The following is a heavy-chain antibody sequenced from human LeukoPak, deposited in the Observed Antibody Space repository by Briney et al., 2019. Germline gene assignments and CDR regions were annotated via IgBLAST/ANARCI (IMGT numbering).Heavy chain of an antibody. D-gene: IGHD4-17*01. CDR1: GGTFGSYA. J-gene: IGHJ6*02. V-gene: IGHV1-69*04. CDR2: IIPILGIA. CDR3: ASDIATTVTTRFYYYYGMDV. Sequence: EASVKVSCKASGGTFGSYAISWVRQAPGQGLEWMGRIIPILGIANYAQKFQGRVTITADKSTSTAYMELSSLRSEDTAVYYCASDIATTVTTRFYYYYGMDVWGQGTTVTVSS.